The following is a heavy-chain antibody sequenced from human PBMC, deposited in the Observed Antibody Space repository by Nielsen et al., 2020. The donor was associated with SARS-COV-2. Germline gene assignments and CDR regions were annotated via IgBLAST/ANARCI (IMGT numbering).Heavy chain of an antibody. CDR2: ISWNSGSI. CDR3: AKVADGYNANSY. V-gene: IGHV3-9*01. CDR1: GFTFDDYA. Sequence: GKSLKISCAASGFTFDDYAMHWVRQAPGKGLEWVSGISWNSGSIGYADSVKGRFTISRDNAKNSLYLQMNSLRAEDTALYYCAKVADGYNANSYWGQGTLVTVSS. J-gene: IGHJ4*02. D-gene: IGHD5-24*01.